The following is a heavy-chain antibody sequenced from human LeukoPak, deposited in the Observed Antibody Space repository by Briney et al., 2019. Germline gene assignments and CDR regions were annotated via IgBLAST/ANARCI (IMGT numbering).Heavy chain of an antibody. CDR1: GFTFSSYG. Sequence: PGGSLRLSCAASGFTFSSYGMHWVRQAPGKGLEWVAFIRYDGSNKYYADSVKGRFTTSRDNSKNTLYLQMNSLRAEDTAVYYCAREAYGDWYYFDYWGQGTLVTVSS. J-gene: IGHJ4*02. CDR2: IRYDGSNK. CDR3: AREAYGDWYYFDY. D-gene: IGHD4-17*01. V-gene: IGHV3-30*02.